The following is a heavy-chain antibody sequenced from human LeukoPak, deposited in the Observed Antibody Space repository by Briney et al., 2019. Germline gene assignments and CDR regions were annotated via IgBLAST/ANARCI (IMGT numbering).Heavy chain of an antibody. J-gene: IGHJ4*02. CDR3: AKLDCSCGSCHKLHF. Sequence: GSLRLSCAASGFTFSSYAMNWVRQAPGKGPEWVSAITGSGAGTYYADSVKGRFTISRDNSKNTLYLQMNSLRAEDTAVYFCAKLDCSCGSCHKLHFWGQGTLVSVSS. D-gene: IGHD2-15*01. V-gene: IGHV3-23*01. CDR2: ITGSGAGT. CDR1: GFTFSSYA.